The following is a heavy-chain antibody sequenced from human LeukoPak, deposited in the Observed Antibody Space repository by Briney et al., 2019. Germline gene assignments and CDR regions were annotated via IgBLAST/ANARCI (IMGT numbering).Heavy chain of an antibody. D-gene: IGHD3-16*01. J-gene: IGHJ4*02. CDR1: DGSLSGYY. CDR2: IHYSGNT. CDR3: ARHYVFVLGGSSFDY. V-gene: IGHV4-59*08. Sequence: SETLSLTCSVSDGSLSGYYWSWIRQPPGKGLEWIGLIHYSGNTNYNPSLESRVTMSVDTSKNQFSLKLSSVTDADTAVYYCARHYVFVLGGSSFDYWGQGNLVTVSS.